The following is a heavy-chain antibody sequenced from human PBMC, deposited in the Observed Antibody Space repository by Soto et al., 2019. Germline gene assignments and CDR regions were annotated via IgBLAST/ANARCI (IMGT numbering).Heavy chain of an antibody. J-gene: IGHJ4*02. CDR1: GFTFSSYA. D-gene: IGHD6-13*01. Sequence: GSLRLSCAGSGFTFSSYAMSCVRQAQGKGLEWVSAISGTGGTTYYADSVKGRFTISRDNSRNTLYLQMNSLRAEDTAVYYCAKDRSGYSSSWTPFDYWGQGTLVTVSS. V-gene: IGHV3-23*01. CDR2: ISGTGGTT. CDR3: AKDRSGYSSSWTPFDY.